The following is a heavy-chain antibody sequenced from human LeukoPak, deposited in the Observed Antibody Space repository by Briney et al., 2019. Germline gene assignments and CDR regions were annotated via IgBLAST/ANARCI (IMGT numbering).Heavy chain of an antibody. CDR1: GDCISSYY. Sequence: PSETLSLTCTVSGDCISSYYWSWIRQPPGKGLEWIGCIYYSGNTNYNPSLKSRVTISIDTSKNQFSLKLSSVTAADTAVYYCARDYAFDIWGQGTMVTVSS. J-gene: IGHJ3*02. V-gene: IGHV4-59*01. CDR2: IYYSGNT. CDR3: ARDYAFDI.